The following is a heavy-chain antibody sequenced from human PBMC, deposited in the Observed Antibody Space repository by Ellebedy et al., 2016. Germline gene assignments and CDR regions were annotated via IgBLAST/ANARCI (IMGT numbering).Heavy chain of an antibody. V-gene: IGHV3-7*01. CDR3: ARQEKISYYFDY. Sequence: GGSLRLXXAASGLTYWMSWVRQAPGKGLEWVANIKQDGREKYYVDSVKGRFTISRDNAQNSLYLQMNSLRAEDTAVYYCARQEKISYYFDYWGQGTLVTVSS. J-gene: IGHJ4*02. CDR2: IKQDGREK. CDR1: GLTYW.